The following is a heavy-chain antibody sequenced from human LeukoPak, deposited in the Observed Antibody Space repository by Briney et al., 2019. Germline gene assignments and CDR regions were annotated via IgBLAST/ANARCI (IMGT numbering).Heavy chain of an antibody. CDR3: ARLYDSSGYYLYFDY. CDR1: GYSFTSYW. CDR2: IYPGDSDT. J-gene: IGHJ4*02. V-gene: IGHV5-51*01. D-gene: IGHD3-22*01. Sequence: GESLKISCQGSGYSFTSYWIGWVRQMPGKGLEWMGIIYPGDSDTRYSPSFQGQVTISADKSISTAYLQWSSLKASDTAMYYCARLYDSSGYYLYFDYWGQGTLVTVSS.